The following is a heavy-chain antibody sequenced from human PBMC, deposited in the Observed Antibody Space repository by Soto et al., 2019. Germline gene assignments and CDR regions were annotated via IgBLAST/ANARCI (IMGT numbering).Heavy chain of an antibody. J-gene: IGHJ4*02. CDR3: ARRGYCSGGYCYPDY. CDR2: IYPGDSDT. CDR1: GYRFSLYW. D-gene: IGHD2-15*01. V-gene: IGHV5-51*01. Sequence: GESLNISCKGSGYRFSLYWIDWVRQMPGKGLEWMGTIYPGDSDTRYSPSFQGQVTISADKSMSTAYLQWSSLKASDTAMYYCARRGYCSGGYCYPDYWGQGTLVTVSS.